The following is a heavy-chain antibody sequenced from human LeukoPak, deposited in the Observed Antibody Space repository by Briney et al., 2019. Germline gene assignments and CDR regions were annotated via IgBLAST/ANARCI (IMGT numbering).Heavy chain of an antibody. Sequence: PGGSLRLSCVVSGFTFASSWMTRVRQAPGKGLEWVANIKEDGSEKHYVDSVKGRFTISRDNAKNSLYLQMNSLRAEDTAVYYCAREPGIGYAFDIWGQGTMVTVSS. CDR1: GFTFASSW. CDR2: IKEDGSEK. CDR3: AREPGIGYAFDI. V-gene: IGHV3-7*01. D-gene: IGHD3-10*01. J-gene: IGHJ3*02.